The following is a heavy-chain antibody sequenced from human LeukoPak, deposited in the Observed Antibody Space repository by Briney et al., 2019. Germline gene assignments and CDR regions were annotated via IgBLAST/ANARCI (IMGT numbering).Heavy chain of an antibody. D-gene: IGHD1-26*01. CDR1: GGSISSYY. Sequence: PSETLSLTCTVSGGSISSYYWSWIRQPPGKGLEWIGYIYYSGGTSYNPSLKSRVTISVDTSKNQFSLKLSSVTAADTAVYYCAKEGARWEPSFSAFDIWGQGTMVTVSS. J-gene: IGHJ3*02. V-gene: IGHV4-59*01. CDR2: IYYSGGT. CDR3: AKEGARWEPSFSAFDI.